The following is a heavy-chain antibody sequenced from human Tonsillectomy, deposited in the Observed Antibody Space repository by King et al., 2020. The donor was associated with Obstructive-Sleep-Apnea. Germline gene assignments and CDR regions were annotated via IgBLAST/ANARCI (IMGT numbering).Heavy chain of an antibody. CDR2: ISSTGATV. D-gene: IGHD2-2*01. Sequence: VQLVESGGGLVKPGGSLRLSCAASGFTFSDYYMFWIRQAPGKGLEWISYISSTGATVDYADSVKGRLTISRDNAKNSLYLQMNSLRAEDTAVYYCAREGKNCRSIGCYVAHWGQGALVTVSS. J-gene: IGHJ4*02. CDR1: GFTFSDYY. V-gene: IGHV3-11*01. CDR3: AREGKNCRSIGCYVAH.